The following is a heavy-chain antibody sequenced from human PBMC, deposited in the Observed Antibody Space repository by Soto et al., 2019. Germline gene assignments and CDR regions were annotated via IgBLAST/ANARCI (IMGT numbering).Heavy chain of an antibody. CDR1: GGSISSSTW. J-gene: IGHJ4*02. Sequence: QVQLQESGPGLVKPSGTLSLTCAVYGGSISSSTWWSWVRQPPGKGLEWIGEIYHSGSTNYTPSLRSRGTISVDKSNSHFALKLGSVTAADTAVYYCASGVRGYSYGWGKGTLVTVAS. V-gene: IGHV4-4*02. CDR2: IYHSGST. CDR3: ASGVRGYSYG. D-gene: IGHD5-18*01.